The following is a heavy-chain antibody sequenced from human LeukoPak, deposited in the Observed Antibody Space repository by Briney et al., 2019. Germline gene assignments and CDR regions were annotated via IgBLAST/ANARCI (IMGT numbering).Heavy chain of an antibody. CDR2: TSWNSGSI. CDR1: GFTFDDYA. CDR3: AKGSGHIVVVTAYLYFDL. D-gene: IGHD2-21*02. J-gene: IGHJ2*01. Sequence: PGRSLRLSCAASGFTFDDYAMHWVRQAPGKGLEWVSGTSWNSGSIGYADSVRGRFTISRDNAKNSLYLQMNSLRAEDTALYYCAKGSGHIVVVTAYLYFDLWAVAPWSLSPQ. V-gene: IGHV3-9*01.